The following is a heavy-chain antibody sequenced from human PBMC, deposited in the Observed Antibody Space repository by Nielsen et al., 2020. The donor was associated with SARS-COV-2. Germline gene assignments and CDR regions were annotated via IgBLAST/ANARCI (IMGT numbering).Heavy chain of an antibody. D-gene: IGHD3-10*01. CDR1: GFTFDDYA. CDR3: AKIPTYGSGSYVGY. J-gene: IGHJ4*02. Sequence: SLKISCAASGFTFDDYAMHWVRQAPEKGLEWVSGISWNSSAIGYADSVKGRFTISRDNAKNSLYLQMNSLRAEDTALYYCAKIPTYGSGSYVGYWGQGTLVTVSS. V-gene: IGHV3-9*01. CDR2: ISWNSSAI.